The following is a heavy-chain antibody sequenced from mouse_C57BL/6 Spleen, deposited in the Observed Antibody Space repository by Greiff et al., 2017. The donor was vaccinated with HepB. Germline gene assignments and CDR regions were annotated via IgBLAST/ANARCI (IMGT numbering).Heavy chain of an antibody. Sequence: EVQLQESGPELVKPGASVKISCKASGYSFTGYYMNWVKQSPEKSLEWIGEINPSTGGTTYNQKFKAKATLTVDKSSSTAYMQLKSLTSEDSAVYYCAWGAFDYWGQGTTLTVSS. J-gene: IGHJ2*01. CDR1: GYSFTGYY. CDR2: INPSTGGT. V-gene: IGHV1-42*01. CDR3: AWGAFDY. D-gene: IGHD3-1*01.